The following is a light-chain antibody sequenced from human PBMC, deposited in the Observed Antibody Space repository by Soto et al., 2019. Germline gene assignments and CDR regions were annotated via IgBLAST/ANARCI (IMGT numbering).Light chain of an antibody. Sequence: QSVLTQPASVCGSPGQSITISFTGTSSDVGGYNYVSWYQQHPGKAPKLMIYEVSNRPSGVSNRFSGSKSGNTASLTISGLRAEDEADYYCSSDTSSSTKVFGSGTKVT. J-gene: IGLJ1*01. CDR1: SSDVGGYNY. V-gene: IGLV2-14*01. CDR2: EVS. CDR3: SSDTSSSTKV.